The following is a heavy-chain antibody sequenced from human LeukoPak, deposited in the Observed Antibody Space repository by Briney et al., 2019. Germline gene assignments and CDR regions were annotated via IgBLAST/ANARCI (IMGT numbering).Heavy chain of an antibody. CDR2: IRSKAYGGTT. D-gene: IGHD6-19*01. CDR3: TCSTPGLYGSADH. CDR1: GFTFCDYG. V-gene: IGHV3-49*04. Sequence: GGSLRLSCTASGFTFCDYGMSWVRQAPGNGLEWVGFIRSKAYGGTTEYAASVKGRFSISRDDSKSIAYLQMNSLKTEDTAVYYCTCSTPGLYGSADHWGQGTLVIVSS. J-gene: IGHJ4*02.